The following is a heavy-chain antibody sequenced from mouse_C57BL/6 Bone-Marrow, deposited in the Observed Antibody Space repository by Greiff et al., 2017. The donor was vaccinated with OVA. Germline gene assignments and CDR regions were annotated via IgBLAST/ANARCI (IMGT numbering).Heavy chain of an antibody. CDR1: GYTFTDYN. CDR3: ARWNGSSFSFAY. J-gene: IGHJ3*01. Sequence: VQLKQSGPELVKPGASVKMSCKASGYTFTDYNMHWVKQSHGKSLEWIGYINPNNGGTSYNQKFKGKATLTVNKSSSTAYMELRSLTSEDSAVDYCARWNGSSFSFAYWGQGTLVTVSA. D-gene: IGHD1-1*01. CDR2: INPNNGGT. V-gene: IGHV1-22*01.